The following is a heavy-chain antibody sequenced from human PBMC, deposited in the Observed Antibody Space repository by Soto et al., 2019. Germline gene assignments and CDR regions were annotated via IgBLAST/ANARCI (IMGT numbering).Heavy chain of an antibody. Sequence: PSETLSLTCTVSGGSISSYYWSWIRQPPGKGLEWIGYIYYSGSTNYNPSLKSRVTISVDTSKNQFSLKLSSVTAADTAVYYCARVRTIDFWSGYPYNWFDPWGQGTLVTVSS. CDR2: IYYSGST. V-gene: IGHV4-59*01. J-gene: IGHJ5*02. CDR3: ARVRTIDFWSGYPYNWFDP. CDR1: GGSISSYY. D-gene: IGHD3-3*01.